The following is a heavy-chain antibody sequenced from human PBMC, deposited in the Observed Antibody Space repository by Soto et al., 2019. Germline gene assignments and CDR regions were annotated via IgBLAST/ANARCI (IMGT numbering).Heavy chain of an antibody. J-gene: IGHJ4*02. CDR1: GFTVGNNY. CDR2: IYSTGTT. D-gene: IGHD3-10*01. V-gene: IGHV3-53*01. Sequence: EVQLVESGGGLIQPGGSLKLSCAASGFTVGNNYMSWVRQAPGKGLEWGSLIYSTGTTKYADSVKGRFTVTRDNAKNTLDLQMNSLRAEDTAVYYCAKDGRGSGSHYNSFSYWGQGTLVTVSS. CDR3: AKDGRGSGSHYNSFSY.